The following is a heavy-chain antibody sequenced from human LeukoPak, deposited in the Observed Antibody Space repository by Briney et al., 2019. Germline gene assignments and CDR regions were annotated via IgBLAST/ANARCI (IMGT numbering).Heavy chain of an antibody. CDR2: VYYGRTT. Sequence: SSETLSLTCIVSGGSISSSSHNWGWIRQSPGKGLEWIGTVYYGRTTYYNPSLDGRVTISLDTSANHFSLQLNSVTAADTAVYYCVRHDGRGGATMGAFDSWGQGSLVTVSS. CDR1: GGSISSSSHN. CDR3: VRHDGRGGATMGAFDS. V-gene: IGHV4-39*01. D-gene: IGHD5-12*01. J-gene: IGHJ5*01.